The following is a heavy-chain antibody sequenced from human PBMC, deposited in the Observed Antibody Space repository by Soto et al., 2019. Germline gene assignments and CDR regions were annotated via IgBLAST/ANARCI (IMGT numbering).Heavy chain of an antibody. CDR1: GFSLSTTRVG. CDR3: AHSKTSGMRYYFDY. J-gene: IGHJ4*02. CDR2: LYWDDDK. Sequence: QITLKESGPTLVKPTQTLTLTCTFSGFSLSTTRVGVGWIRQPPGEALEWLALLYWDDDKLYSPSLKRRLTITKDPSKIQVVLTLTNMDPVDTATYYCAHSKTSGMRYYFDYWGQGTLVTVSS. V-gene: IGHV2-5*02.